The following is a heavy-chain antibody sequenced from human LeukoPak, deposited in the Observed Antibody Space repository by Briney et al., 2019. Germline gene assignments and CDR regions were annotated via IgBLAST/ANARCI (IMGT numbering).Heavy chain of an antibody. CDR3: AALTATNQTPFDY. J-gene: IGHJ4*02. V-gene: IGHV1-46*01. CDR2: INPSGGGT. CDR1: GYTFTSYY. Sequence: ASVKVSCKASGYTFTSYYMHWVRQAPGQGLEWMGIINPSGGGTSYAQKFQGRVTMTRDTSTSTVYMELSSLRSEDTAVYYCAALTATNQTPFDYWGQGTLVTVSS. D-gene: IGHD5-24*01.